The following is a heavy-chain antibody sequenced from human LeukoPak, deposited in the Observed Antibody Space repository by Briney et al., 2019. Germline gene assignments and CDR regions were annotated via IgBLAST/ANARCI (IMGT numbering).Heavy chain of an antibody. CDR1: GYTFTSYG. J-gene: IGHJ6*03. CDR3: ARGEVGRARYSSGPYYYYYYMDV. CDR2: MNPNSGNT. V-gene: IGHV1-8*02. Sequence: ASVKVSCKASGYTFTSYGINWVRQATGQGLEWMGWMNPNSGNTGYAQKFQGRVTMTRNTSISTAYMELSSLRSEDTAVYYCARGEVGRARYSSGPYYYYYYMDVWGKGTTVTISS. D-gene: IGHD6-19*01.